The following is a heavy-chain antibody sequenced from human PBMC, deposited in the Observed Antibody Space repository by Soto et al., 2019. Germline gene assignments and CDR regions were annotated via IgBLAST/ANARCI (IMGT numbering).Heavy chain of an antibody. V-gene: IGHV3-23*01. J-gene: IGHJ3*02. CDR2: ISGSGGST. CDR1: GFTFSSYA. CDR3: AKVPPRPLIAVAGSQYDAFDI. D-gene: IGHD6-19*01. Sequence: GGSLRLSCAVSGFTFSSYAMSWVRQAPGKGLEWVSAISGSGGSTYYADSVKGRFTISRDNSKNTLYLQMNSLRAEDTAVYYCAKVPPRPLIAVAGSQYDAFDIWGQGTMVTVSS.